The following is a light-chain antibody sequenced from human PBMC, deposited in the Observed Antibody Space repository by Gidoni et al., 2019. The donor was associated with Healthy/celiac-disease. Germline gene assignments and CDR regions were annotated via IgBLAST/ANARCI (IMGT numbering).Light chain of an antibody. CDR3: QQYYSFPT. J-gene: IGKJ1*01. V-gene: IGKV1D-8*01. CDR1: QGISSY. Sequence: VIWMNQSPSLLSASTGDRVTISCQMSQGISSYLAWYQQKPGKAPELLIYAASTLQSGVPSRFSGSGSGKDFTLTISCLQYEDFANYYCQQYYSFPTFGQGTKVEIK. CDR2: AAS.